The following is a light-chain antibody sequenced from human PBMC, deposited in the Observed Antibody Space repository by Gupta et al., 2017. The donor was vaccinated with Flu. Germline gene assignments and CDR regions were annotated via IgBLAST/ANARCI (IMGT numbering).Light chain of an antibody. J-gene: IGKJ4*01. V-gene: IGKV1-9*01. Sequence: PFPYASVGDRGTITCRARQGSRSYFGWYKQKPGEAPKLLSYAGSTCQSGVPSRFSGSGCGTQVSIPISSRQREDFAAYYCQQPKSYPLLTFGRGTKVEIK. CDR1: QGSRSY. CDR3: QQPKSYPLLT. CDR2: AGS.